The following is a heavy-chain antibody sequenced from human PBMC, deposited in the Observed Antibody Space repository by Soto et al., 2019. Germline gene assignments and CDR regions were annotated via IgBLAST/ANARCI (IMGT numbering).Heavy chain of an antibody. CDR3: ARVYYYDRSASAIFGY. V-gene: IGHV3-48*02. Sequence: LRLSCAASGFTLSSYSMNWVRQAPGKGPEWVSFIRSDSSDAYYADSVRGRFTISRDDAKNSLYLQMNGLRDEDTAVYYCARVYYYDRSASAIFGYWGQGTLVTVSS. D-gene: IGHD3-22*01. J-gene: IGHJ4*02. CDR1: GFTLSSYS. CDR2: IRSDSSDA.